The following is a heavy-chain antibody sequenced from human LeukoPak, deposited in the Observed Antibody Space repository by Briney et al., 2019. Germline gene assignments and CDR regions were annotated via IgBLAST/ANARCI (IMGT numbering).Heavy chain of an antibody. J-gene: IGHJ6*02. V-gene: IGHV4-34*01. Sequence: PSETLSLTCAVYGGSFSGYYWSWIRQPPGKGLEWIGEINHSGSTNYNPSLKSRVTISVDTSKNQFPLKLSSVTAADTAVYYCARRPMFYCSSTSCPGAHYYGMDVWGQGTTVTVSS. CDR2: INHSGST. CDR3: ARRPMFYCSSTSCPGAHYYGMDV. D-gene: IGHD2-2*01. CDR1: GGSFSGYY.